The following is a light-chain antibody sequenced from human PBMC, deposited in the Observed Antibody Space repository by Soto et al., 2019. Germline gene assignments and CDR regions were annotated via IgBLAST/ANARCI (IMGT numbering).Light chain of an antibody. Sequence: QCALTQPRSVSGSPGQSYTIPCTGTISDVGGYNYVSWYQRHAGKGPKLIIYDVSERPSGVPDRFSASKSGNTASLTISGLQAEDEADYYCSSYAGNYVYVFGSGTKVTVL. J-gene: IGLJ1*01. CDR3: SSYAGNYVYV. CDR2: DVS. V-gene: IGLV2-11*01. CDR1: ISDVGGYNY.